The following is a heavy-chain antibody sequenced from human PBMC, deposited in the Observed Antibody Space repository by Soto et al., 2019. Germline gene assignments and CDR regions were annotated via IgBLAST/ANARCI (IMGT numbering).Heavy chain of an antibody. CDR3: VRHGIGNVHGLVDV. CDR1: SDSSITLN. J-gene: IGHJ6*02. CDR2: IYKTGGT. D-gene: IGHD1-1*01. V-gene: IGHV4-59*08. Sequence: QVQQQESGPGLVKPSETLSLTRTVSSDSSITLNWSWIRQTPGKGLEWIGYIYKTGGTSYNPALKTRVSISMDTSTNQLSLKLSSVTAADTAVYYFVRHGIGNVHGLVDVWCQGTTVTVS.